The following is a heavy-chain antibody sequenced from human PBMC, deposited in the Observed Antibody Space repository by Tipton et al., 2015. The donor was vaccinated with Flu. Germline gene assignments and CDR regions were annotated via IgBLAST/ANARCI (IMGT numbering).Heavy chain of an antibody. D-gene: IGHD3-22*01. CDR2: IYYTGST. Sequence: TLSLTCTVSGGSISSYYWSWIRQPPGKGLEWIGYIYYTGSTNYNPSLKSRVTISVDTSKNQFSLKLSSVTAADTAVYYCARNNRHSGSGYPQPLAGLDYWVQGKLVTVSS. CDR3: ARNNRHSGSGYPQPLAGLDY. CDR1: GGSISSYY. V-gene: IGHV4-59*01. J-gene: IGHJ4*02.